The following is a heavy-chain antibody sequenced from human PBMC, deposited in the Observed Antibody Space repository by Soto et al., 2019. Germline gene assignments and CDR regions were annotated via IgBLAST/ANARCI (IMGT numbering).Heavy chain of an antibody. CDR1: GGPFSSYA. Sequence: GASMEVSRKASGGPFSSYAISWVRQAPGQGPEWMGGIIPIFGTANYEKKFQGRVKITEDKSTSTAYMELSSLRYEDTAVYYCARDTRVGATTFYYYYGMDVWGQGTTVTVSS. D-gene: IGHD1-26*01. CDR2: IIPIFGTA. J-gene: IGHJ6*02. CDR3: ARDTRVGATTFYYYYGMDV. V-gene: IGHV1-69*06.